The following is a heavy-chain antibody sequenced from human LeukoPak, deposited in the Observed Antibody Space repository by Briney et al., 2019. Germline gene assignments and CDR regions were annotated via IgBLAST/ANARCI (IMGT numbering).Heavy chain of an antibody. CDR3: ARDQWFSGPFLDY. V-gene: IGHV3-33*01. J-gene: IGHJ4*02. CDR1: GFTFSSYG. D-gene: IGHD3-10*01. CDR2: IWYDGSNK. Sequence: GRSLRLSCAASGFTFSSYGMHWVRQAPGKGLEWVAGIWYDGSNKYYADSVKGRFTISRDNSKNTLSLQMNSLRAEDTAVYYCARDQWFSGPFLDYWGQGTLVTVSS.